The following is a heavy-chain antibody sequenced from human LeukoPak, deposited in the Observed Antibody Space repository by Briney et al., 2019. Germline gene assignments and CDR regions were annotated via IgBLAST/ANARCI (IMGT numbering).Heavy chain of an antibody. D-gene: IGHD1-14*01. CDR2: MNEYSTTI. J-gene: IGHJ4*02. Sequence: GGSLRLSCAASGFPFNSFWMHWVRQAPGKGLVWVSDMNEYSTTIRYADSVKGRFTISRDNAKSILYMQMNNLRAEDTAMYFCARGGVNPVDHWGQGTLVTVSS. CDR1: GFPFNSFW. CDR3: ARGGVNPVDH. V-gene: IGHV3-74*01.